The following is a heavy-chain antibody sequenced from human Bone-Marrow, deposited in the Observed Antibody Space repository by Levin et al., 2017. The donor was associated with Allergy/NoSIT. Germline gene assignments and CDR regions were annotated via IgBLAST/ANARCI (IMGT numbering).Heavy chain of an antibody. D-gene: IGHD2-15*01. Sequence: GESLKISCAASGFTFSDYYMSWIRQAPGKGLEWVSYISSSSSYTNYADSVKGRFTISSDNAKNSLYLQMNSLRAEDTAVYYCARDLRYCSGGSCLIGYFDYWGQGTLVTVSS. CDR3: ARDLRYCSGGSCLIGYFDY. CDR1: GFTFSDYY. V-gene: IGHV3-11*06. J-gene: IGHJ4*02. CDR2: ISSSSSYT.